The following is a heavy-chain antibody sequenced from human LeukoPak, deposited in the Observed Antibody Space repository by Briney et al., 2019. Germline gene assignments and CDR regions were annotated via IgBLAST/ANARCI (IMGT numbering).Heavy chain of an antibody. Sequence: PSETLSLTCTVSGGSIINYYWSWFRQPPGKGLEWIAYIYYSGSTNYSPSLRSRLTMSVDTSKNQFSLQLSSVTAADTAVYYCARSFESYEWIWDDWGQGTLVTVSS. D-gene: IGHD3-3*01. V-gene: IGHV4-59*01. CDR1: GGSIINYY. CDR3: ARSFESYEWIWDD. CDR2: IYYSGST. J-gene: IGHJ4*02.